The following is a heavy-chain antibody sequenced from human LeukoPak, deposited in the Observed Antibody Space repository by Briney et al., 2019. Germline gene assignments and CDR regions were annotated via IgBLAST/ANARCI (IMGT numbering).Heavy chain of an antibody. Sequence: SETLSLTCTVSGGSISSSSHYWGWIRQPPGKGLEWIGSIYYSGKAYYNPSLKSRVTISVDTSKNQLSLKLSSGTAADTAVYYCARRVSSVTYHPFDYGGQGTLVSVCS. CDR2: IYYSGKA. CDR1: GGSISSSSHY. CDR3: ARRVSSVTYHPFDY. J-gene: IGHJ4*02. V-gene: IGHV4-39*01. D-gene: IGHD2-2*01.